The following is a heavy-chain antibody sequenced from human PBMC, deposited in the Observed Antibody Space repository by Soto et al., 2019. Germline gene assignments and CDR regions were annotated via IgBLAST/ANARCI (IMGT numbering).Heavy chain of an antibody. CDR3: ARDDLAAAGTKYFDY. V-gene: IGHV1-69*12. CDR2: IIPIFGTA. D-gene: IGHD6-13*01. CDR1: GGAFSSYA. J-gene: IGHJ4*02. Sequence: QVQLVQSRAEVKKPGSSVKVSCKASGGAFSSYAISWVRQAPGQGLEWMGGIIPIFGTANYAQKFQGRVTITADESTSTAYMELSSLSSEDTAVYYCARDDLAAAGTKYFDYWGQGTLVTVSS.